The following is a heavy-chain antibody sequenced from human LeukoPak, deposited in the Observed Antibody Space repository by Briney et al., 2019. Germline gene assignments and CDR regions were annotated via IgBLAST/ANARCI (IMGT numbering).Heavy chain of an antibody. CDR3: ARESGSSSY. CDR1: GGSINNYF. CDR2: IYSSGST. D-gene: IGHD1-26*01. J-gene: IGHJ4*02. Sequence: SETLSLTCTVSGGSINNYFWSWIRQPPGKGLEWIGYIYSSGSTKYNPSLKSRVTISVDTSKNQFSLKLSSVTAADTAVYYCARESGSSSYWGQGTLVTVSS. V-gene: IGHV4-59*01.